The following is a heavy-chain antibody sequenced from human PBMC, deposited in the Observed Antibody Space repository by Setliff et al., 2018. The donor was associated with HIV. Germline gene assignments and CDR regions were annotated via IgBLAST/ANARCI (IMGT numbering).Heavy chain of an antibody. CDR1: GYTFTDYG. D-gene: IGHD2-21*02. CDR3: TRDLTRTVMTREGPSYYYYYMDV. J-gene: IGHJ6*03. CDR2: INTNTGSP. V-gene: IGHV7-4-1*02. Sequence: ASVKVSCKASGYTFTDYGMNWVRQAPGQGLEWMGWINTNTGSPTYARGFTGRFVFSLDTSISTTYLQINSLEAEDTAVYYCTRDLTRTVMTREGPSYYYYYMDVWGKGTTVTAP.